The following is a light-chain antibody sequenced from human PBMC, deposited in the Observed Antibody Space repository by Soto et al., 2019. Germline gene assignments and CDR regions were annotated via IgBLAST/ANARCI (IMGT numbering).Light chain of an antibody. CDR1: QNINNY. CDR2: AAS. Sequence: DIQMAQSPSSLSASVGDRVTITCRASQNINNYLNWYQQKPGKAPKLLISAASNLQSGVPSRFSGSGSGTEFTLTISSLQPDDFATYYCQQYNSYSWTFGQGTKVDIK. V-gene: IGKV1-16*01. CDR3: QQYNSYSWT. J-gene: IGKJ1*01.